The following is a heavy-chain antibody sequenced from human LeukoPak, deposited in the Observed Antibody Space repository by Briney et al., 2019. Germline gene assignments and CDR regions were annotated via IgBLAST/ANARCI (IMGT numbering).Heavy chain of an antibody. CDR2: ISSSSSTI. CDR1: GFIFSRYS. Sequence: GGSLRLSCAASGFIFSRYSMNWVRQAPGKGLEWVSYISSSSSTIYYADSVKGRFTISRDNSKNTLYLQMNSLRAEDTAVYYCARDRGRIVVVPAAPDYWGQGTLVTVSS. CDR3: ARDRGRIVVVPAAPDY. J-gene: IGHJ4*02. D-gene: IGHD2-2*01. V-gene: IGHV3-48*01.